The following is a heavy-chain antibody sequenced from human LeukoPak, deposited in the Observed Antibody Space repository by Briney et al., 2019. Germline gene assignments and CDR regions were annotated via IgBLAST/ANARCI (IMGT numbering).Heavy chain of an antibody. V-gene: IGHV3-74*01. CDR1: GGSISSSSYY. CDR3: ARGQDAFDI. Sequence: ETLSLTCTVSGGSISSSSYYWGWIRQPPGKGLVWVSRINSDGINTSYADSVKGRFTISRDNAKNSLYLQMNSLRAEDTAVYYCARGQDAFDIWGQGTMVTVSS. CDR2: INSDGINT. J-gene: IGHJ3*02.